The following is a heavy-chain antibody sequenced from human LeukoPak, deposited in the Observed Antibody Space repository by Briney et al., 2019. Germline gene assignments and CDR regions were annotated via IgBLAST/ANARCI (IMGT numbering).Heavy chain of an antibody. J-gene: IGHJ3*02. CDR1: GGSISSYY. D-gene: IGHD6-19*01. CDR3: ARGGSSGWSAFDI. CDR2: IYYSGST. V-gene: IGHV4-59*01. Sequence: PSETLSLTCTVSGGSISSYYWSWIRQPPGKGLEWIGYIYYSGSTNYNPSLKSRVTISVDTSKNQFSLKLSSVTAADTAVYYCARGGSSGWSAFDIWGQGTMVTVSS.